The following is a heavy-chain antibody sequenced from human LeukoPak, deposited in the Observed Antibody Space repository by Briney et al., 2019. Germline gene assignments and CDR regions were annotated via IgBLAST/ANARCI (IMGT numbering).Heavy chain of an antibody. Sequence: GGSLRLSCAASGFTFSSYSMDWVRQAPGKGLEWVSSISSSSSYIYYADSVKGRFTISRDNAKNSLYLQMNSLRAEDTAVYYCARVVAVAGTDYWGQGTLVTVSS. D-gene: IGHD6-19*01. V-gene: IGHV3-21*01. J-gene: IGHJ4*02. CDR1: GFTFSSYS. CDR3: ARVVAVAGTDY. CDR2: ISSSSSYI.